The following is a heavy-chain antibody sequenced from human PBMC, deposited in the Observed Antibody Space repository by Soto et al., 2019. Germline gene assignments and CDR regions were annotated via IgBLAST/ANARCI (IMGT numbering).Heavy chain of an antibody. V-gene: IGHV1-69*13. CDR1: GGTFSTYA. CDR3: ARGYDFWSGYYPFDY. D-gene: IGHD3-3*01. J-gene: IGHJ4*02. CDR2: IIPLFGTA. Sequence: ASVKVSFKASGGTFSTYAIDWVRQAPGQGLEWMGGIIPLFGTAKYAQNFQGRITITADESTNTAYMELSSLRSEDTAVYYCARGYDFWSGYYPFDYWGQGTLVTVSS.